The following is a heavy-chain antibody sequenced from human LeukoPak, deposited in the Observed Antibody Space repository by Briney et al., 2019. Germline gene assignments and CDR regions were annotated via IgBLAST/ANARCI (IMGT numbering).Heavy chain of an antibody. D-gene: IGHD6-13*01. Sequence: GASVKVSCKASGYTFTCYYMHWVRQAPGQGLEWMGWINPNSGGTNYAQKFQGRVTMTRDTSISTAYMELSRLRSDDTAVYYCARVPRRSSSWYHVFDYWGQGTLVTVSS. V-gene: IGHV1-2*02. J-gene: IGHJ4*02. CDR3: ARVPRRSSSWYHVFDY. CDR2: INPNSGGT. CDR1: GYTFTCYY.